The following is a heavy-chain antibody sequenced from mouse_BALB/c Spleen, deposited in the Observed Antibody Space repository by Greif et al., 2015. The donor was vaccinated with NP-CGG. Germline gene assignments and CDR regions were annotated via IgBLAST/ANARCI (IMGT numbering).Heavy chain of an antibody. D-gene: IGHD2-1*01. CDR3: ARHGLYYGNWYFDV. Sequence: VKLQESGPGLVAPSQSLSITCTISGFSLTSYGVHWVRQPPGKGLEWLVVIWSDGSTTYNSALKSRLSISKDNSKSQVFLKMNSLQTDDTAMYYCARHGLYYGNWYFDVWGAGTTVTVSS. J-gene: IGHJ1*01. CDR1: GFSLTSYG. CDR2: IWSDGST. V-gene: IGHV2-6-1*01.